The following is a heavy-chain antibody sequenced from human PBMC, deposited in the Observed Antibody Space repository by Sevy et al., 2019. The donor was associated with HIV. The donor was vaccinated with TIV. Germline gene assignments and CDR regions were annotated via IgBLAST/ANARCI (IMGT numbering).Heavy chain of an antibody. V-gene: IGHV3-23*01. CDR1: GFTFSGYA. D-gene: IGHD6-13*01. Sequence: GGSLRLSCAAAGFTFSGYAMSWVRQGPGKGLEWISGMTGNGGSTYYADSVKGRFTISRDNSKNTLYLQMNSLRAEDTAVYYCAKWSHRYSSSSYGFDHWGQGALVTVSS. CDR3: AKWSHRYSSSSYGFDH. J-gene: IGHJ4*02. CDR2: MTGNGGST.